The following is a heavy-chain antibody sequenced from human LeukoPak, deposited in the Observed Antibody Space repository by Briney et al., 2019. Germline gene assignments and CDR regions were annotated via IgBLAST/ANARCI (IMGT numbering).Heavy chain of an antibody. CDR1: GGSISSYY. V-gene: IGHV4-59*01. Sequence: SETLSLTCTVSGGSISSYYWSWIRQPPGKGLECIGYIYYSGSTNYNPSLKSRVTISVDTSKNQFSLKLSSVTAADTAVYYCARGRDGYNELDYWGQGTLVTVSS. D-gene: IGHD5-24*01. J-gene: IGHJ4*02. CDR2: IYYSGST. CDR3: ARGRDGYNELDY.